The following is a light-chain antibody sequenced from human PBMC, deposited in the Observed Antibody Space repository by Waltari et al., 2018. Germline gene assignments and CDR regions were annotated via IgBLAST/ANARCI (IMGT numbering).Light chain of an antibody. J-gene: IGLJ3*02. CDR2: EVS. CDR1: SSDVGGHHY. V-gene: IGLV2-8*01. CDR3: SSYAGGNNLV. Sequence: QSALTQPPSASGSPGPSVAISCTGTSSDVGGHHYVSWYQQHPGKAPKVMIYEVSKRPSGVPDRFSGSKSGNTASLTVSGLQADDEADYYCSSYAGGNNLVFGGGTKLTVL.